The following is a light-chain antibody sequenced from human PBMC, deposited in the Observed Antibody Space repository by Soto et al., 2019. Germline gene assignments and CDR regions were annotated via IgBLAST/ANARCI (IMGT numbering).Light chain of an antibody. V-gene: IGKV3-15*01. CDR1: QSVDSN. J-gene: IGKJ1*01. Sequence: EIVMTQSPATLSVSPGERVTLSCRASQSVDSNLAWYQQKPGQAPRLLIYGASTRATGMSARFSGSGSGTEFTLTISSLQSEDFALYYCHQRQSWPRTFGQGTKVDI. CDR3: HQRQSWPRT. CDR2: GAS.